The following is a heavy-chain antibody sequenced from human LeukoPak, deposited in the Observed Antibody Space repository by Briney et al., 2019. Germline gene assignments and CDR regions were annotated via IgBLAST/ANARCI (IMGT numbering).Heavy chain of an antibody. CDR2: ISANGGGT. Sequence: PGGSLRLSCAASGFTFSNYAMSWVRQAPGKGLEWVSSISANGGGTYYADSVKGRFTVSRDNSQNTLYLLMNSLRAEDTAVYYCAKATKSIVVDNYFDYWGQGALVTVSS. CDR3: AKATKSIVVDNYFDY. J-gene: IGHJ4*02. V-gene: IGHV3-23*01. CDR1: GFTFSNYA. D-gene: IGHD3-22*01.